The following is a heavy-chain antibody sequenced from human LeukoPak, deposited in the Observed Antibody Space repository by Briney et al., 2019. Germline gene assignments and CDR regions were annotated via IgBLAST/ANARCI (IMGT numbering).Heavy chain of an antibody. V-gene: IGHV4-59*01. D-gene: IGHD3-22*01. Sequence: PSETLSLTCTVSGVSISSYYWSWIRQPPGKGLEWIGYIYYSGSTNYNPSLKSRVTISVDTSKNQFSLKLSSVTAADTAVHYCARVRYYDSSGYYYGYFQHWGQGTLVTVSS. CDR1: GVSISSYY. CDR3: ARVRYYDSSGYYYGYFQH. J-gene: IGHJ1*01. CDR2: IYYSGST.